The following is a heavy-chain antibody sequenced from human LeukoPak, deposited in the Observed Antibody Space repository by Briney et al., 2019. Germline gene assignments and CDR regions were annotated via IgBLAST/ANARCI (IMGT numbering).Heavy chain of an antibody. CDR3: ARTQWGYTYALDY. CDR1: GGSISSYY. V-gene: IGHV4-59*01. CDR2: IYYSGST. D-gene: IGHD5-18*01. Sequence: PSETLSLTCTVSGGSISSYYWSWLRQPPGKGLEWIGYIYYSGSTNYNPSLKSRVTMSGDTSKNHISLKLSSVTAADTAVYYCARTQWGYTYALDYWGQGTLVTISS. J-gene: IGHJ4*02.